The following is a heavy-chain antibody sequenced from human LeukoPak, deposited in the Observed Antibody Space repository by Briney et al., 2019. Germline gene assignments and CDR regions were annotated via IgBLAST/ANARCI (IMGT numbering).Heavy chain of an antibody. CDR2: ISSNGGST. J-gene: IGHJ4*02. V-gene: IGHV3-64D*06. Sequence: SGGSLRLSCAASGFTFSSYSINWVRQAPGKGLEYVSAISSNGGSTYYADSVKGRFTISRDNSKNTLYLQMSSLRAEDTAVYYCVKGAIGGDYYFAYWGQGTLVTVSS. CDR1: GFTFSSYS. D-gene: IGHD3-16*01. CDR3: VKGAIGGDYYFAY.